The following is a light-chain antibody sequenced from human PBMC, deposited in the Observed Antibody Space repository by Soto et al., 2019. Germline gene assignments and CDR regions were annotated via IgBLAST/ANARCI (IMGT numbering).Light chain of an antibody. V-gene: IGLV2-23*03. CDR3: CSYAGSSTVI. Sequence: QSVLAQPASVSGSPGQSITISCTGSSGDVGNYNLVSWYQHLPGKAPKLMIYEGSKRPSGVSNRFSGSKSGNTASLTISGLQADDEADYYCCSYAGSSTVIFGGGTQLTVL. CDR1: SGDVGNYNL. J-gene: IGLJ2*01. CDR2: EGS.